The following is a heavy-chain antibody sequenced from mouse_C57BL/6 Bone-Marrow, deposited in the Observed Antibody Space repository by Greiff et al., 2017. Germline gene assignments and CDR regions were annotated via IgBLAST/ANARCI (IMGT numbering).Heavy chain of an antibody. Sequence: QVQLQQSGAELARPGASVKMSCKASGYTFTSYTMHWVKQRPGQGLDWIGYINPSSGYTKYTPKVTDKATLTADKSSSTAYMQLSSLTSEDSAVYYCAGGYYYGSSGDYCAMDYWGQGTSVTVSS. J-gene: IGHJ4*01. V-gene: IGHV1-4*01. CDR2: INPSSGYT. CDR3: AGGYYYGSSGDYCAMDY. CDR1: GYTFTSYT. D-gene: IGHD1-1*01.